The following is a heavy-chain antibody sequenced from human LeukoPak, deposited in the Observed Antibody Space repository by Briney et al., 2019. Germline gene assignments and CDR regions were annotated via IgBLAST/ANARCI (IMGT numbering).Heavy chain of an antibody. CDR1: GFTFSSYS. CDR2: ISSSSSYI. CDR3: ARDGAREQWLVNYFDY. Sequence: GGSLRLSCAASGFTFSSYSMNWVRQAPGKWLEWVSAISSSSSYIYYADSVKGRFTISRDNAKNSLYLQMNSLRAEDTAVYYCARDGAREQWLVNYFDYWGQGTLVTVSS. J-gene: IGHJ4*02. D-gene: IGHD6-19*01. V-gene: IGHV3-21*01.